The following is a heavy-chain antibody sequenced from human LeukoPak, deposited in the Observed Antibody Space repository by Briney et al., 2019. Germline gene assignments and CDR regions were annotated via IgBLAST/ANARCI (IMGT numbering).Heavy chain of an antibody. J-gene: IGHJ5*02. Sequence: ASVKASCKASGYTFTSYYMHWVRQAPGQGLGWMGIINPSGGSTSYAQKFQGRVTMTRDTSTSTVYMELSSLRSEDTAVYYCARESPAGGWFDPWGQGTLVTVSS. D-gene: IGHD3-10*01. CDR2: INPSGGST. CDR1: GYTFTSYY. CDR3: ARESPAGGWFDP. V-gene: IGHV1-46*01.